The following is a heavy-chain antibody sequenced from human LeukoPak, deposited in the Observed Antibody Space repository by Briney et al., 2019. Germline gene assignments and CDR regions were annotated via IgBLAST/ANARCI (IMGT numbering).Heavy chain of an antibody. V-gene: IGHV4-59*11. CDR2: THYSGST. Sequence: SETLSLTCTVSGGSISSHYWSWLRQPPGKGLEYIGYTHYSGSTNYNPYLKSRVTISVDTSKKKFSLKLSSVTAADTAVYYCARVFASDQVWLRDYSYYYMDVWGKGTTVTISS. CDR1: GGSISSHY. J-gene: IGHJ6*03. CDR3: ARVFASDQVWLRDYSYYYMDV. D-gene: IGHD3-9*01.